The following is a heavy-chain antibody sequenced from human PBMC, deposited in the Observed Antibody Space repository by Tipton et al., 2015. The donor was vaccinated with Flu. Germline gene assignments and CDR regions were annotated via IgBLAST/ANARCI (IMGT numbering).Heavy chain of an antibody. CDR2: IYTSGST. D-gene: IGHD4-17*01. CDR1: GDSMSSFY. V-gene: IGHV4-4*07. J-gene: IGHJ5*02. Sequence: TLSLTCTVSGDSMSSFYWSWIRQPAGKGLEWIGRIYTSGSTNYNPSLKSRVTISVDTSKNQFSLKLSSVTAADAAVYYCARDRVGDYSGFDPWGQGTLVTVSS. CDR3: ARDRVGDYSGFDP.